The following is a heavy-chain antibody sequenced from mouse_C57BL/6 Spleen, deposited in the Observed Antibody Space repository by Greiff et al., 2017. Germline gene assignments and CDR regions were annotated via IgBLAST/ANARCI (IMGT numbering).Heavy chain of an antibody. CDR1: GYTFTSYG. J-gene: IGHJ4*01. CDR2: IYPRSGNT. CDR3: ARRGVPMDY. Sequence: VQLQQSGAELARPGASVKLSCKASGYTFTSYGISWVKQRTGQGLEWIGEIYPRSGNTYYNEKFKGKATLTADKSSSTAYMELRSLTSEDSAVYFCARRGVPMDYWGQGTSVTVSS. V-gene: IGHV1-81*01.